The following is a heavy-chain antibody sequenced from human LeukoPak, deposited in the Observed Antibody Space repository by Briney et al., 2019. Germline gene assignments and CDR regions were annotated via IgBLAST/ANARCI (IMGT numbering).Heavy chain of an antibody. V-gene: IGHV4-31*03. D-gene: IGHD2-2*01. J-gene: IGHJ4*02. Sequence: PSQTLSLTCTVSGGSISSGGYYWSWIRQHPEKGLEWIGYIYYSGSTYYNPSLKSRVTISVDTSKIQFSLKLSSVTAADTAVYYCAREDPAASYYFDYWGQGTLVTVSS. CDR3: AREDPAASYYFDY. CDR1: GGSISSGGYY. CDR2: IYYSGST.